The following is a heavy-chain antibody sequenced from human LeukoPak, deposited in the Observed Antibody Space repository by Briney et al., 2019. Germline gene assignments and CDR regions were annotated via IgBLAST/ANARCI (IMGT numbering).Heavy chain of an antibody. Sequence: SETLSLTCAVYGGSFSGYYWSWIRQPPGKGLEWIGEINHSGSTNYNPSLKSRVTISVDTSKNQFSLKLSSVTAADTAVYYCARRRYYGSGSYYPWGQGTLVTVSS. CDR1: GGSFSGYY. J-gene: IGHJ5*02. CDR3: ARRRYYGSGSYYP. D-gene: IGHD3-10*01. V-gene: IGHV4-34*09. CDR2: INHSGST.